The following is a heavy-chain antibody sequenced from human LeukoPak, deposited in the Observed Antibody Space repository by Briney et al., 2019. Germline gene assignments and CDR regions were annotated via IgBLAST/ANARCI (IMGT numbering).Heavy chain of an antibody. D-gene: IGHD3-22*01. V-gene: IGHV4-31*03. CDR1: GGSISSGGYY. Sequence: SQTLSLTCTVSGGSISSGGYYWSWIRQHPGKGLEWIGYIYYSGSTYYNPSLKSRVTISVDTSKNQFSLKLSSVTAADTAVYYCAGVERYYYDSSGYSFDYWGQGTLVTVSS. CDR2: IYYSGST. J-gene: IGHJ4*02. CDR3: AGVERYYYDSSGYSFDY.